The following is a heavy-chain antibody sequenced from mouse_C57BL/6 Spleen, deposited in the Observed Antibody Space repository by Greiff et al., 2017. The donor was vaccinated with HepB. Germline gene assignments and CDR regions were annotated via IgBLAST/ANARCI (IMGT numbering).Heavy chain of an antibody. D-gene: IGHD1-1*01. J-gene: IGHJ3*01. V-gene: IGHV2-4*01. CDR2: IWSGGST. CDR3: AKTYYGRVAWFAY. CDR1: GFSLTSYG. Sequence: QVHVKQSGPGLVQPSQSLSITCTVSGFSLTSYGVHWVRQPPGKGLEWLGVIWSGGSTDYNAAFISRLSISKDNSKSQVFFKMHSLQADDTAIYYCAKTYYGRVAWFAYWGQGTLVTVSA.